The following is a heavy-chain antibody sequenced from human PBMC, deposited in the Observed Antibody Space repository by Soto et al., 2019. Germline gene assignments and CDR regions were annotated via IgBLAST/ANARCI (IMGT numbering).Heavy chain of an antibody. CDR3: ARDYCSGGSCYHRTSDAFDI. CDR1: GGSISSYY. CDR2: IYYSGST. Sequence: SETLSLTCTVSGGSISSYYWSWIRQPPGKGLEWIGYIYYSGSTNYNPSLKSRVTISVDTSKNQFSLKLSSVTAADTAVYYCARDYCSGGSCYHRTSDAFDIWGQGTMVTVSS. V-gene: IGHV4-59*01. D-gene: IGHD2-15*01. J-gene: IGHJ3*02.